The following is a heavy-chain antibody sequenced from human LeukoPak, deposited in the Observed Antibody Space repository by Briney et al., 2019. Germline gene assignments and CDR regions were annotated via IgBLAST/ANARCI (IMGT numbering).Heavy chain of an antibody. Sequence: GGSLRLSCAASGFTFSSYSINWVRQAPGKGLEWVSSISSSSSYIYYADSVKGRFTISRDNAKNSLYLQMNSLRAEDTAVYYCARVSILIVPYYAFDIWGQGTMVTVSS. CDR3: ARVSILIVPYYAFDI. CDR1: GFTFSSYS. D-gene: IGHD2/OR15-2a*01. CDR2: ISSSSSYI. V-gene: IGHV3-21*01. J-gene: IGHJ3*02.